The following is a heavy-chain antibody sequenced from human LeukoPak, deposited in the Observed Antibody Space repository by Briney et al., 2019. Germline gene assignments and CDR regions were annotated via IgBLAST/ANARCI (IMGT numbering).Heavy chain of an antibody. V-gene: IGHV1-8*01. CDR2: MNPNSGNT. D-gene: IGHD3-10*01. J-gene: IGHJ6*03. CDR1: GYTFTSYD. Sequence: ASVKVSCKASGYTFTSYDINWVRQATGQGLEWMGWMNPNSGNTGYAQKFQGRVTMTRNTSISTAYMELSSLRSEDTAVYYCARVGYGSGFFYYYYMDVWGKGATVTISS. CDR3: ARVGYGSGFFYYYYMDV.